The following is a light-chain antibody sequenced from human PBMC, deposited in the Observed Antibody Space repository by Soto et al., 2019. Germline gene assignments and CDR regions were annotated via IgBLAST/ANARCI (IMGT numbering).Light chain of an antibody. CDR1: SSDVGGYNY. V-gene: IGLV2-14*01. Sequence: SLLTQPSSVSGSPGQSVTIACTGTSSDVGGYNYVSWFQQHPGKAPKLMIYEVSNRPSGVSNRFSASKSGNTASLTISGLQAEDEATYYCSSYSSSSTLVFGTGTKVTVL. CDR2: EVS. J-gene: IGLJ1*01. CDR3: SSYSSSSTLV.